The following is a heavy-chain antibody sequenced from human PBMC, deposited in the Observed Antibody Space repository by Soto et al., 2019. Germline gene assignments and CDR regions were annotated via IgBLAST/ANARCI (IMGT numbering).Heavy chain of an antibody. CDR1: GFTFSSNA. CDR3: AKPYYDFWSGYYFGAFDI. Sequence: GGSLRLSCAPSGFTFSSNAMSWVRQAPGKGPDWVSAISGSGGSTYYADSVKGRFTISRDNSKNTLYLQMNSLRAEDTAVYYCAKPYYDFWSGYYFGAFDIWGQGTMVTVSS. V-gene: IGHV3-23*01. D-gene: IGHD3-3*01. CDR2: ISGSGGST. J-gene: IGHJ3*02.